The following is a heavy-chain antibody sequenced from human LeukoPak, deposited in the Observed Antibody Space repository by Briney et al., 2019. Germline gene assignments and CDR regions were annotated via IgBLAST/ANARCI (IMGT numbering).Heavy chain of an antibody. V-gene: IGHV1-46*01. CDR1: GYTFTSYY. CDR2: INPSGGST. D-gene: IGHD3-22*01. J-gene: IGHJ4*02. CDR3: ARGYYDSSGYDPGLGY. Sequence: ASVKVSCKASGYTFTSYYMHWVRQAPGQGLEWMGIINPSGGSTSYAQKFQGRVTMTRDMSTSTVYMELSSLRSEDTAMYWCARGYYDSSGYDPGLGYWGQGTLVTVSS.